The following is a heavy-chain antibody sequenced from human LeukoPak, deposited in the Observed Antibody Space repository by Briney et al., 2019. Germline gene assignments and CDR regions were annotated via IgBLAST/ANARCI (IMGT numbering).Heavy chain of an antibody. Sequence: GGSLRLSCAASGFALSSYSMNWVRQAPGKGLEWVAVISFDGTNKYYADSVKGRFTISRDNSKNTLDLQMNSLTTEDTAVYYCARPPSIFGVVTTDYWGQGSPVIVSS. CDR2: ISFDGTNK. J-gene: IGHJ4*02. D-gene: IGHD3-3*01. V-gene: IGHV3-30*03. CDR3: ARPPSIFGVVTTDY. CDR1: GFALSSYS.